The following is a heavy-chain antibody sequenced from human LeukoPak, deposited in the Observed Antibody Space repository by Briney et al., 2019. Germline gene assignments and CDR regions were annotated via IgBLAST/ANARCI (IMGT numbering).Heavy chain of an antibody. J-gene: IGHJ4*02. V-gene: IGHV4-39*07. CDR1: GGSISSTSYY. D-gene: IGHD6-19*01. CDR2: IYYSGTT. Sequence: SETLSLTCTVSGGSISSTSYYWGWVRQPPGKGLEWIGSIYYSGTTYYNPSLKSRVAISADRSKNQFSLKLSSVTAADTAVYYCARDGDSSGWTRSDYWGQGTLVTVSS. CDR3: ARDGDSSGWTRSDY.